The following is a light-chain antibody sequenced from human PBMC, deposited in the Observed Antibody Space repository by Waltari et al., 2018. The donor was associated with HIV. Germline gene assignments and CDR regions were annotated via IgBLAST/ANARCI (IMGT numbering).Light chain of an antibody. Sequence: DIVMTQTPLSLSVTPGQPASISCKSNQSLQHSNGKTYFYWYLQKSGQPPQLLIYEVSNRCSGVPYRFSGSGSGTDFTLKISRVEAEDVGVYYCLQSLQLPLTFGGGTKVEIK. CDR1: QSLQHSNGKTY. J-gene: IGKJ4*01. V-gene: IGKV2D-29*01. CDR2: EVS. CDR3: LQSLQLPLT.